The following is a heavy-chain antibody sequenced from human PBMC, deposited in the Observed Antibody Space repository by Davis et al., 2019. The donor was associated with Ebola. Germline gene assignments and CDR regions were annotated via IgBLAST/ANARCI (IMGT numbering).Heavy chain of an antibody. CDR1: GGPISSYY. CDR3: ARFGRYCSSTSCYSYGIDV. D-gene: IGHD2-2*01. CDR2: INHSGST. Sequence: MPSETLSLTCTVSGGPISSYYWSWIRQPPGKGLEWIGEINHSGSTNYNPSLKSRVTISVDTSKNQFSLKQSSVTAADTAVYYCARFGRYCSSTSCYSYGIDVWGQGTTVTVSS. J-gene: IGHJ6*02. V-gene: IGHV4-34*01.